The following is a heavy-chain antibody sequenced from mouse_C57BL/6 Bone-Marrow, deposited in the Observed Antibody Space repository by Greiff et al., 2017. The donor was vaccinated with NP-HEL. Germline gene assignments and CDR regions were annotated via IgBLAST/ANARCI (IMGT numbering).Heavy chain of an antibody. CDR1: GFTFSSYG. V-gene: IGHV5-6*01. Sequence: EVQLQESGGDLVKPGGSLKLSCAASGFTFSSYGMSWVRQTPDKRLEWVATISSGGSYTYYPDSVKGRFTISRDNAKNTLYLQMSSLTSEDTAMYYCARRGLRRSFAYWGQGTLVTVSA. CDR2: ISSGGSYT. J-gene: IGHJ3*01. CDR3: ARRGLRRSFAY. D-gene: IGHD1-1*01.